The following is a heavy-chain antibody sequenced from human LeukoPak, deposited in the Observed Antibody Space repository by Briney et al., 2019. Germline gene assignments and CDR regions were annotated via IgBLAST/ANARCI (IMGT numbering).Heavy chain of an antibody. CDR3: ARRPGARRDIVVVPAANFVDY. CDR2: INHSGST. J-gene: IGHJ4*02. CDR1: GGSIVSENYY. Sequence: SETLSLTCSVSGGSIVSENYYWRWIRQPPGKGLEWIGEINHSGSTNYNPSLKSRVTISVDTSKNQFSLKLSSVTAADTAVYYCARRPGARRDIVVVPAANFVDYWGQGTLVTVSS. D-gene: IGHD2-2*01. V-gene: IGHV4-34*01.